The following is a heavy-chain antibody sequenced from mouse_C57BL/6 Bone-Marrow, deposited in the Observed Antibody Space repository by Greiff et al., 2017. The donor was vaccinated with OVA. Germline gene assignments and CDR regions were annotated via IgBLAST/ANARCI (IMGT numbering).Heavy chain of an antibody. CDR1: GYTFTDYE. J-gene: IGHJ4*01. D-gene: IGHD2-5*01. CDR3: TRGYSNYYAMDY. CDR2: IDPETGGT. V-gene: IGHV1-15*01. Sequence: QVQLKESGAELVRPGASVTLSCKASGYTFTDYEMHWVKQTPVHGLEWIGAIDPETGGTAYNQKFKGTAILTADKSSSTTYMKLRSLTSEDSAVYYCTRGYSNYYAMDYWGQGTTVTVSS.